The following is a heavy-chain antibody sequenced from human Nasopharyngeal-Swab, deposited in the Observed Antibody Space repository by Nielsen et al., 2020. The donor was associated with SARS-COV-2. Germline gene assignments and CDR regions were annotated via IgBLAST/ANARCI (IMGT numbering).Heavy chain of an antibody. D-gene: IGHD4-17*01. CDR2: IYYSGST. J-gene: IGHJ5*02. V-gene: IGHV4-39*01. Sequence: WIRQPPGKGLEWIGSIYYSGSTYYNPSLKSRIAISVDTSKNQFSLKLSSVTAADTAVYYCARLGYGDSNWFDPWGQGTLVTVSS. CDR3: ARLGYGDSNWFDP.